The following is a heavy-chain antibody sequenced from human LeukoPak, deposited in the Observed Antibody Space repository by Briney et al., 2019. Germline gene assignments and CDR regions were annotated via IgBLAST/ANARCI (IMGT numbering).Heavy chain of an antibody. V-gene: IGHV1-69*13. CDR3: ARGPPLTYDHTPEGYYHYYMDV. J-gene: IGHJ6*03. Sequence: SVKVSCETIGGRFKSYGFSWVRQAPGQGLEWMGGIIPIFDRPNYAQKFEGRVTITADEFTSTVYMELTSLRSDDTGVYYCARGPPLTYDHTPEGYYHYYMDVWGKGTTVTISS. CDR2: IIPIFDRP. D-gene: IGHD1-14*01. CDR1: GGRFKSYG.